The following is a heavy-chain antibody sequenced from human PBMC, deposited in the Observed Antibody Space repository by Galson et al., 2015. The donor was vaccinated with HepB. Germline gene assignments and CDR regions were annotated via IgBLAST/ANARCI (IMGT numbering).Heavy chain of an antibody. Sequence: SVKVSCKASGYTFTSNGISWVRQAPGHGLEWMGWISASTGNTNYAQKFQGRVTLTRDTSTSSVHMELRSLRIDDTAVYYCARDRLHSLDYWGPGSLVTVS. J-gene: IGHJ4*02. CDR2: ISASTGNT. D-gene: IGHD2-15*01. V-gene: IGHV1-18*01. CDR1: GYTFTSNG. CDR3: ARDRLHSLDY.